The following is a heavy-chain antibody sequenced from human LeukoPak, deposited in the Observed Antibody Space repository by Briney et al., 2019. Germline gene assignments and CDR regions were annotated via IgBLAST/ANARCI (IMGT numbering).Heavy chain of an antibody. CDR1: GFTFSSYW. CDR3: ARARRPMAAGMFYYYYYYMDV. V-gene: IGHV3-7*01. Sequence: PGGSLRLSCAASGFTFSSYWMSWVRQAPGKGLEWVANIKQDGSEKYYVDSVKGRFTISRDNAKNSLYLQMNSLRAEDTAVYYCARARRPMAAGMFYYYYYYMDVWGKGTTVTVSS. CDR2: IKQDGSEK. J-gene: IGHJ6*03. D-gene: IGHD6-19*01.